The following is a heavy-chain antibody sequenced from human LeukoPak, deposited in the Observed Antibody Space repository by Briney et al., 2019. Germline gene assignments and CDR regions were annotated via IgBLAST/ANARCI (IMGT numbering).Heavy chain of an antibody. Sequence: KPSETLSLTCTVSGGSISSYYWSWIRQPPGKGLEWIGYIYYSGSTNYNPSLKSRVTISVDTSKNRFSLKLSSVTAADTAVYYCARNGDYWSWGYWGQGTLVTVSS. CDR1: GGSISSYY. CDR3: ARNGDYWSWGY. CDR2: IYYSGST. J-gene: IGHJ4*02. V-gene: IGHV4-59*12. D-gene: IGHD4-17*01.